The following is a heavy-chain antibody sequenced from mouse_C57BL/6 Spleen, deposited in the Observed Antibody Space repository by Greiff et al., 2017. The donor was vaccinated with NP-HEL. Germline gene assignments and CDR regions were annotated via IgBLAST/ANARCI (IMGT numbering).Heavy chain of an antibody. Sequence: EVMLVESGGGLVKPGGSLKLSCAASGFTFSDYGMHWVRQAPEKGLEWVAYISSGSSTIYYADTVKGRFTISRDNAKNTLFLQMTSLRSEDTAMYYCARGPTVVATDFDVWGTGTTVTVSS. CDR1: GFTFSDYG. CDR2: ISSGSSTI. CDR3: ARGPTVVATDFDV. D-gene: IGHD1-1*01. V-gene: IGHV5-17*01. J-gene: IGHJ1*03.